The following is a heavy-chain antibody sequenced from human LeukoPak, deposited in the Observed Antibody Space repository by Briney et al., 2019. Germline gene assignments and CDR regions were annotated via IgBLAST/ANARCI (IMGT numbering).Heavy chain of an antibody. Sequence: SETLSLTCAVYGGSFSGYYWSWIRQPPGKGLEWIGEINHRGSTNYNPSLKSRVTISGDTSKNQFSLKLSSVTAADTAVYYCARGRRYCSSTSCQFAAVPYYYYYYMDVWGKGTTVTVSS. D-gene: IGHD2-2*01. CDR2: INHRGST. CDR3: ARGRRYCSSTSCQFAAVPYYYYYYMDV. J-gene: IGHJ6*03. CDR1: GGSFSGYY. V-gene: IGHV4-34*01.